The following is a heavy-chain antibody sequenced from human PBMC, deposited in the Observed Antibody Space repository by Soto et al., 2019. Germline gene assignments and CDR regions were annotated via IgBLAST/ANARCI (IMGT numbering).Heavy chain of an antibody. CDR2: ISIGGTPI. D-gene: IGHD3-10*01. CDR3: VRGPEELVYYNSIDV. Sequence: GGSLRLSCEASGFTFSDYYMSWIRQVPGKGLEWVSYISIGGTPIYYADPVKGRFTISRDSAQNSLYLHMTSLTAEDTALYYCVRGPEELVYYNSIDVWGQGTTVTVSS. CDR1: GFTFSDYY. J-gene: IGHJ6*02. V-gene: IGHV3-11*01.